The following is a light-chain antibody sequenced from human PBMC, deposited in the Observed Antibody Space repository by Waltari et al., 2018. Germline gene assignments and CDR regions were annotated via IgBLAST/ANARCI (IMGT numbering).Light chain of an antibody. J-gene: IGLJ2*01. Sequence: QSALTQPASVSGSPGQSITISCTGLTSVLESYNLVSWYQQHPNKVPKLIIYEGTKRPSGVSPRLSGSKSGNTASLTISGLQAEDEADYYCCSYARGGNFVVFGGGTKLTVL. V-gene: IGLV2-23*03. CDR3: CSYARGGNFVV. CDR2: EGT. CDR1: TSVLESYNL.